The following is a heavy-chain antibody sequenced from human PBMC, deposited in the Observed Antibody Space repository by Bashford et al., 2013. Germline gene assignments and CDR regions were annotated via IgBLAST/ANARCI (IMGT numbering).Heavy chain of an antibody. J-gene: IGHJ4*02. D-gene: IGHD1-26*01. CDR2: INPKNGGT. V-gene: IGHV1-2*02. Sequence: VASVKVSCEASGYTFSDNYVHWVRQAPGQGLEWVGRINPKNGGTDFAQKFQGRVTMTRETSISTAYMELSRLTTDDTAVYYCAKRRGPGGSSTGAFDYWGQGTLVTVSS. CDR3: AKRRGPGGSSTGAFDY. CDR1: GYTFSDNY.